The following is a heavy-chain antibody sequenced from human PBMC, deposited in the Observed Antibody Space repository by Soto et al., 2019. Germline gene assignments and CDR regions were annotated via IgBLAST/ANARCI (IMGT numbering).Heavy chain of an antibody. CDR2: IRSKAYGGTT. J-gene: IGHJ5*02. CDR1: GFTFGDYA. CDR3: TRATGPMVRGVIIGSWFDP. Sequence: GGSLRLSCTASGFTFGDYAMSWVRQAPGKGLEWVGFIRSKAYGGTTEYAASVKGRFTISRDDSKSIAYLQMNSLKTEDTAVYYCTRATGPMVRGVIIGSWFDPWGQGTLVTVSS. V-gene: IGHV3-49*04. D-gene: IGHD3-10*01.